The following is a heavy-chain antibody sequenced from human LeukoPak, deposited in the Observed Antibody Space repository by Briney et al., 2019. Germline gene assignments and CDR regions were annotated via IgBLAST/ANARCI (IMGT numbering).Heavy chain of an antibody. D-gene: IGHD6-13*01. Sequence: ASVKVSCKASGYTFTSYGISWVRQAPGQGLEWMGWISAYNGNTNYAQKLQGRVTMTTDTSTSTAYMELRSLRSDDTAVYYCARDFFSWGYRIAAAGTGTLDPWGQGTLVTVSS. V-gene: IGHV1-18*01. CDR3: ARDFFSWGYRIAAAGTGTLDP. CDR1: GYTFTSYG. CDR2: ISAYNGNT. J-gene: IGHJ5*02.